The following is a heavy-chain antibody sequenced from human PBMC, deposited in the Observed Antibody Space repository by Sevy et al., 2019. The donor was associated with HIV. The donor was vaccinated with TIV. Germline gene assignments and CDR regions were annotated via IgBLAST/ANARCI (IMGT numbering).Heavy chain of an antibody. D-gene: IGHD6-13*01. CDR2: IYYSGST. J-gene: IGHJ4*02. CDR3: ARVSAASRIFDY. CDR1: GGSISSGDYY. Sequence: SETLSLTCTVSGGSISSGDYYWSWIRQPPGKGLEWIGYIYYSGSTYYNPSLKSRVTISVDTSKNQFSLKLSSVTAADTAMYYCARVSAASRIFDYWGQGTLVTVSS. V-gene: IGHV4-30-4*01.